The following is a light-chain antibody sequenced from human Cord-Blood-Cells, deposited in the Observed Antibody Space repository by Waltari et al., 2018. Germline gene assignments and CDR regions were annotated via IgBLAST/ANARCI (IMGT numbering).Light chain of an antibody. V-gene: IGKV3-15*01. CDR3: QQYNNCPPWT. Sequence: EIVMTQSPATLSVSPGERATLSCRASQSVSSNLAWYQQKPGQAPRLLIYGPSTRATGIPARFSGSGSGTEFTLTISSLQSEDFAVYYCQQYNNCPPWTFGQGTKVEIK. CDR2: GPS. CDR1: QSVSSN. J-gene: IGKJ1*01.